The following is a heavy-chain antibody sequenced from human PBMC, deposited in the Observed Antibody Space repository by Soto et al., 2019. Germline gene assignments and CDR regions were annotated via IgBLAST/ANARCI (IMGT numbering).Heavy chain of an antibody. D-gene: IGHD5-12*01. CDR1: GGSMSRGDYY. Sequence: PSETMCLTCTVSGGSMSRGDYYWSWIHQTPGKGLEWFGYIHYSGSTYYNPSLKSRVTISVDRSKNQFSLNLKSVTAADTAVYYCARHVVPLVATYFDYWGQGTLVTVSS. CDR3: ARHVVPLVATYFDY. CDR2: IHYSGST. V-gene: IGHV4-39*01. J-gene: IGHJ4*02.